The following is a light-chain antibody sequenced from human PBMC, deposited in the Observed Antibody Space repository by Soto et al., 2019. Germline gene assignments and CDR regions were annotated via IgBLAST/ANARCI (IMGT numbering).Light chain of an antibody. CDR2: LGS. J-gene: IGKJ1*01. V-gene: IGKV2-28*01. CDR3: MQALQTPRT. Sequence: DIVMTQSPLSLPVTPGEPASISCRSSQSLLHSNGYNYLDWYLQKPGQSPQLLIYLGSNRASGGPDRFSGGGSGTDFTLKISRVEAEDVGVYYCMQALQTPRTFGQGTKVEIK. CDR1: QSLLHSNGYNY.